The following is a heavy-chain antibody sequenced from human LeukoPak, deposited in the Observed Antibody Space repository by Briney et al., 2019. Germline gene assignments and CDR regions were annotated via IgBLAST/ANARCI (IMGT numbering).Heavy chain of an antibody. J-gene: IGHJ4*02. CDR3: ARDIRYFDWLGFDY. D-gene: IGHD3-9*01. Sequence: PGGSLRLSCTASGFIFSDYAMHWVRQAPGKGLEWVAVMSADGINTFYAASVRGRFTISRDNSKNTLYLQMNSLRAEDTAVYYCARDIRYFDWLGFDYWGQGTLVTVSS. CDR1: GFIFSDYA. CDR2: MSADGINT. V-gene: IGHV3-30-3*01.